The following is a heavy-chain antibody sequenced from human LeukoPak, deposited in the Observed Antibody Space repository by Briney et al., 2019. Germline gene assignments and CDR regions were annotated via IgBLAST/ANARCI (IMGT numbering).Heavy chain of an antibody. CDR3: ARDLGQQQLVQYWFDP. Sequence: ASVKVSCKASGYTFTGYYMHWVRQAPGQGLEWMGGIIPIFGTANYAQKFQGRVTITADKSTSTAYMELSSLRSEDTAVYYCARDLGQQQLVQYWFDPWGQGTLVTVSS. CDR2: IIPIFGTA. J-gene: IGHJ5*02. V-gene: IGHV1-69*06. D-gene: IGHD6-13*01. CDR1: GYTFTGYY.